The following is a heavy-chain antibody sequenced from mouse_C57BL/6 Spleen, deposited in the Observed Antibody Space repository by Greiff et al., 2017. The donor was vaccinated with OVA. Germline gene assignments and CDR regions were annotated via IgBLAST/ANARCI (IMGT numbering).Heavy chain of an antibody. Sequence: DVQLQESGPGMVKPSQSLSLTCTVTGYSITSGYDWHWIRHFPGNKLEWMGYISYSGSTNYNPSLKSRISITHDTSKNHFFLKLNSVTTEDTATYYCAIGNFWFAYWGQGTLVTVSA. V-gene: IGHV3-1*01. J-gene: IGHJ3*01. CDR2: ISYSGST. D-gene: IGHD2-1*01. CDR3: AIGNFWFAY. CDR1: GYSITSGYD.